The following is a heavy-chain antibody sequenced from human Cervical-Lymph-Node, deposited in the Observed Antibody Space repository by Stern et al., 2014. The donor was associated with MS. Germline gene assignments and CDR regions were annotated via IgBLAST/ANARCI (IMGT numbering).Heavy chain of an antibody. J-gene: IGHJ4*02. D-gene: IGHD6-6*01. V-gene: IGHV5-51*01. CDR3: VRSVAFSISSAGGH. CDR1: GYRFTGYY. CDR2: VYPGDSDT. Sequence: VQLVQSGAEVKKPGESLKISCQASGYRFTGYYIAWVRQMSGKGLELMGLVYPGDSDTRYSPAFQGQVTISVDKAMNTAYLQWSSLKASDTAVYYCVRSVAFSISSAGGHWGQGTQVIVSS.